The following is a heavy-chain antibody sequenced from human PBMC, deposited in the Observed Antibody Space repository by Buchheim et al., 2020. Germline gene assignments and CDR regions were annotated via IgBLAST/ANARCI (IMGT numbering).Heavy chain of an antibody. V-gene: IGHV3-23*01. CDR1: GFTFSSYA. J-gene: IGHJ6*03. CDR3: AKAHCSSTSCPDRFPLYYMDV. CDR2: ISNSGGST. Sequence: EVQLLESGGGLVQPGGSLRLSCADSGFTFSSYAMSWVRQAPGKGLEWVSGISNSGGSTYYADSVKGRFTISRDNSKNTLYLQMNSLRAEDTAVYYCAKAHCSSTSCPDRFPLYYMDVWGKGTT. D-gene: IGHD2-2*01.